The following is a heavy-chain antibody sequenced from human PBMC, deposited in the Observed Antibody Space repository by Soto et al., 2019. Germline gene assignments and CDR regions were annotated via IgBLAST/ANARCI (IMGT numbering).Heavy chain of an antibody. D-gene: IGHD3-10*01. CDR3: PQILPHYGLGRERGNGFDP. CDR1: GFSLSTTGVG. Sequence: QITLKESGPTLVRPTQTLTLTCTFSGFSLSTTGVGVGWIRQPPGKALEWLALIYWDDDKRYSPSLKSRLTITKDTSKNEVIRTMTNMYPVGTAIYYWPQILPHYGLGRERGNGFDPWGQGTLVTVSS. CDR2: IYWDDDK. J-gene: IGHJ5*02. V-gene: IGHV2-5*02.